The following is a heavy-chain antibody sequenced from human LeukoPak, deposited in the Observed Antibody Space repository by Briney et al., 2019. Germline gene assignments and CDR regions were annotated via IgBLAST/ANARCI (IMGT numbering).Heavy chain of an antibody. Sequence: ASVRVSCKVSGYTLTELSMHWVRQAPGKGLEWMGGFDPEDGETIYAQKFQGRVTMTEDTSTDTAYMELSSLRSEDTAVYYCATGVYSGSYAPDYWGQGTLVTVSS. CDR1: GYTLTELS. J-gene: IGHJ4*02. V-gene: IGHV1-24*01. CDR3: ATGVYSGSYAPDY. D-gene: IGHD1-26*01. CDR2: FDPEDGET.